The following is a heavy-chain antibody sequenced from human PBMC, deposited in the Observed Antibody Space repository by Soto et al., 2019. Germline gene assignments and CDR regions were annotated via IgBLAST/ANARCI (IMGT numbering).Heavy chain of an antibody. Sequence: GGSLRLSCAASGFTFSSYAMSWVRQAPGKGLEWVSAISGSGGSTYYADSVKGRFTISRDNSKNTLYLQMNSLRAEDTAVYYCAKDGRDYDFWSGYYPPSDYWGQGTLVTVSS. CDR2: ISGSGGST. CDR1: GFTFSSYA. D-gene: IGHD3-3*01. CDR3: AKDGRDYDFWSGYYPPSDY. J-gene: IGHJ4*02. V-gene: IGHV3-23*01.